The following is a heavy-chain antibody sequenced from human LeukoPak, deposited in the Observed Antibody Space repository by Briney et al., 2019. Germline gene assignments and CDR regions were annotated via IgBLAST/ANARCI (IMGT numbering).Heavy chain of an antibody. CDR1: GGSFSGYY. J-gene: IGHJ3*02. CDR3: ARILRYFDWLLDRDAFDI. Sequence: SETLSLTCAVYGGSFSGYYWSWIRQPPGKGLEWIGEINHSGSTNYNPSLKSRVTISVDTSKNQFSLKLSSVTAADTAVYYCARILRYFDWLLDRDAFDIWGQGTMVTVSS. V-gene: IGHV4-34*01. D-gene: IGHD3-9*01. CDR2: INHSGST.